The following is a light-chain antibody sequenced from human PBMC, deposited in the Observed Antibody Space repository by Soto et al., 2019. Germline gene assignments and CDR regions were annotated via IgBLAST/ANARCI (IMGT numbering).Light chain of an antibody. Sequence: QSALTQPASVSGSPGQSITISCTGTSSDFGAYNYVSWYQQHPGKAPKLMIYDVSNRPSGVSNRFSGSKSGNTASLTISGLQAEDEADYYCTSFTSASTQVFGGGTTLTVL. CDR2: DVS. V-gene: IGLV2-14*01. J-gene: IGLJ2*01. CDR1: SSDFGAYNY. CDR3: TSFTSASTQV.